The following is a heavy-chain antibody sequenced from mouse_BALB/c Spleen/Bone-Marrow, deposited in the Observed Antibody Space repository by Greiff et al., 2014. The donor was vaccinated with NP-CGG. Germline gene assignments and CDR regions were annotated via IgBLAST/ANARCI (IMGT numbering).Heavy chain of an antibody. J-gene: IGHJ1*01. Sequence: VQRVESGAELVKPGASVKLSCKTSGYTFTSYWIQWVKQRPGQGLGWIGEIFPGTGTTYYNEKFKGKATLTIDTSSSTAYMQLSSPTSEDSAVYFCAREGSRLRGYFDVWGAGTTVTVSS. CDR1: GYTFTSYW. D-gene: IGHD1-1*01. V-gene: IGHV1S132*01. CDR2: IFPGTGTT. CDR3: AREGSRLRGYFDV.